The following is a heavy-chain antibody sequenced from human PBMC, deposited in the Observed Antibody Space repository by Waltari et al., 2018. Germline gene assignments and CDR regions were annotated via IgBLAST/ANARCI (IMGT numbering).Heavy chain of an antibody. CDR1: GFSSDDHA. D-gene: IGHD3-16*01. CDR3: TRDIQAGGADV. V-gene: IGHV3-9*02. Sequence: EVQLVESGGGLVQPGKSLRLSCEASGFSSDDHAMHWVRQAPGKGLEWVSGLNWNKGRIDYADSVKGRFTVSRHNAKNSLYLQMNSLRAEDSALYYCTRDIQAGGADVWGQGTTVTVSS. CDR2: LNWNKGRI. J-gene: IGHJ6*02.